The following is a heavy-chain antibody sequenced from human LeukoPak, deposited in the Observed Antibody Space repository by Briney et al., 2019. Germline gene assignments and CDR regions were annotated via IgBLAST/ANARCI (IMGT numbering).Heavy chain of an antibody. V-gene: IGHV4-31*03. J-gene: IGHJ4*02. Sequence: KPSETLSLTCSVSGGSISSGSYYWSWIRQHPGKGLEWIGYIHYSGSTYYNPSLKSRVTISVDTSKNQFSLKLSSVTAADTAVYYCARDYAYCGGDCYFYFDYWGQGTLVTVSS. CDR1: GGSISSGSYY. D-gene: IGHD2-21*02. CDR3: ARDYAYCGGDCYFYFDY. CDR2: IHYSGST.